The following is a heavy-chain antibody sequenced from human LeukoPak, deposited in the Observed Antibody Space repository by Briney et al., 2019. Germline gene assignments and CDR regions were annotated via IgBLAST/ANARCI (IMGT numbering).Heavy chain of an antibody. J-gene: IGHJ4*02. CDR1: GFTFSNYA. D-gene: IGHD3-22*01. CDR2: IGYDGSNR. V-gene: IGHV3-33*01. Sequence: PGGSLRLSCATSGFTFSNYAMHWVRQAPGKGLEWVAIIGYDGSNRYYGDSVKGRFTISRDNSKNTVYLQMNSLRADDTAVYYCARGRDYLNYFDYWGQGTLVTVSS. CDR3: ARGRDYLNYFDY.